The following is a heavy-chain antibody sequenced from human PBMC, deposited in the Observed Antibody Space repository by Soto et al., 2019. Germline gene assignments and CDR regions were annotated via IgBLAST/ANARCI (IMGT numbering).Heavy chain of an antibody. CDR1: GFTFSSYS. CDR2: ISSSSSYI. J-gene: IGHJ6*02. CDR3: ARDRAPYYYGSGTYYYGMDV. D-gene: IGHD3-10*01. V-gene: IGHV3-21*01. Sequence: EVQLVESGGGLVKPGGSLRLSCAASGFTFSSYSMNWVRQAPGKGLEWVSSISSSSSYIYYADSVKGRFTISRDNAKNSLYLQMNSLRAEDTAVYYCARDRAPYYYGSGTYYYGMDVWGQGTTVTVSS.